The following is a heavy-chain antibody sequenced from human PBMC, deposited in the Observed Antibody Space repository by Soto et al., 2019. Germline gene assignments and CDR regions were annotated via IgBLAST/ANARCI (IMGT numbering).Heavy chain of an antibody. CDR1: VGTFSSYA. CDR2: IIPIFGTA. CDR3: ARAGYSSSWNRYYYYGIDV. Sequence: QVQLVQSGAEVKKPGSSVKVSCKASVGTFSSYASSWVRQAPGQGLEWMGGIIPIFGTANYAQKFQGRVTITADESTSTAYMELSSLRSEDTAVYYCARAGYSSSWNRYYYYGIDVWGKGTTVTVSS. J-gene: IGHJ6*04. V-gene: IGHV1-69*01. D-gene: IGHD6-13*01.